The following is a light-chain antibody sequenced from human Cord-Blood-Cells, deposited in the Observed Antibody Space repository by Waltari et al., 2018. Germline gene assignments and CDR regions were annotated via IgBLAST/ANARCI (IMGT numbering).Light chain of an antibody. CDR3: CSYAGSSNWV. CDR1: RSDVGSYNL. Sequence: QSALTQPAYVCGSPGQSITISSTGTRSDVGSYNLVSWYQQHPGKAPKLMIYEGSKRPSGVSNRFSGSKSGNTASLTISGLQAEDEADYYCCSYAGSSNWVFGGGTKLTVL. J-gene: IGLJ3*02. CDR2: EGS. V-gene: IGLV2-23*01.